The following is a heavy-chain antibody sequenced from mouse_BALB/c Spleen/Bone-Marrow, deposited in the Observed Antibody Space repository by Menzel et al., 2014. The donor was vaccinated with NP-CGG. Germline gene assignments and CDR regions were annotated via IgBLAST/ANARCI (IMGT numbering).Heavy chain of an antibody. J-gene: IGHJ2*01. D-gene: IGHD2-4*01. Sequence: EVKLVESGGDLVKPGGSLKLSCAASGFTFSSYGMSWVRQTPDKRLEWVATISSGGSHTYYPDSVKGRFTISTDNAKNTLYLKMTSLKSKDTAMYYCARQTYYDYDGYFDWGGQGTTLAVSS. CDR3: ARQTYYDYDGYFDW. CDR2: ISSGGSHT. CDR1: GFTFSSYG. V-gene: IGHV5-6*01.